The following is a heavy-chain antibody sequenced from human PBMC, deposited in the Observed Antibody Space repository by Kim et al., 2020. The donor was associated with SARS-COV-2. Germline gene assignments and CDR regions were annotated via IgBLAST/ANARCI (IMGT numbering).Heavy chain of an antibody. Sequence: GGSLRLSCAASGFTFSSYAMHWFRQAPGKGLEWVAVISYDGSNKYYADSVKGRFTISRASSKTTLYLQMNSLRAEDTAVYYCARDERGAYFSGSGSFHYWGQGTLVTVSS. J-gene: IGHJ4*02. CDR1: GFTFSSYA. D-gene: IGHD3-10*01. CDR2: ISYDGSNK. V-gene: IGHV3-30*04. CDR3: ARDERGAYFSGSGSFHY.